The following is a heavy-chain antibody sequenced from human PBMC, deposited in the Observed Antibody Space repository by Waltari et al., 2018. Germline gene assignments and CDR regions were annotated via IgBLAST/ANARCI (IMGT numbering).Heavy chain of an antibody. J-gene: IGHJ4*02. V-gene: IGHV4-39*07. CDR2: IYYSGST. D-gene: IGHD6-6*01. CDR3: ARGGGIAARPVDY. Sequence: QLQLQESGPGLVKPSETLSLTCTVSGGSISSSSYYRGWLRQPPGKGLEWIGSIYYSGSTYYNPSLKSRVTISVDTSKNQFSLKLSSVTAADTAVYYCARGGGIAARPVDYWGQGTLVTVSS. CDR1: GGSISSSSYY.